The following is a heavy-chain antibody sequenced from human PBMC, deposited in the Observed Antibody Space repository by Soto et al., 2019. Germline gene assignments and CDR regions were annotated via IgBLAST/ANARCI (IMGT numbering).Heavy chain of an antibody. CDR3: AKDATSSYYYDSSGPKTAFDY. J-gene: IGHJ4*02. CDR1: GFTFSSYG. Sequence: GSLRLSCAASGFTFSSYGMHWVRQAPGKGLEWVAVISYDGSNKYYADSVKGRFTISRDNSKNTLYLQMNSLRAEDTAVYYCAKDATSSYYYDSSGPKTAFDYWGQGTLVTVSS. CDR2: ISYDGSNK. D-gene: IGHD3-22*01. V-gene: IGHV3-30*18.